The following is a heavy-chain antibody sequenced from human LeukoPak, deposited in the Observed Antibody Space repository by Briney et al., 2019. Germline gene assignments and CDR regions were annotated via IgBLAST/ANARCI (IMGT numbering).Heavy chain of an antibody. Sequence: GGSLRLSSPAAGFSLEDYAMHWVRQAQEECLGWDSSITWNSGSIGYADSVKGRFTISRDNAKNSLYLQMNSLGAEDTAFYYCAKDWGEPPTFLFDYWGQGALVTVSS. CDR2: ITWNSGSI. CDR1: GFSLEDYA. J-gene: IGHJ4*02. CDR3: AKDWGEPPTFLFDY. D-gene: IGHD3-16*01. V-gene: IGHV3-9*01.